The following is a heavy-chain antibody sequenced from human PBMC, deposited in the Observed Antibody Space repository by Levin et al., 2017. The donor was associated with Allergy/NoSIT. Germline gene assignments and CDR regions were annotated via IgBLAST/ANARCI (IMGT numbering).Heavy chain of an antibody. CDR3: ARGGDGPTTNCDNWIDP. Sequence: GGSLRLSCAASGFTFSNYWMHWVRQVPGKGLMWVSRINSDGSSTTYADSVKGRFTISRDNAKNTLWLQMNNLRAEDTAMYYCARGGDGPTTNCDNWIDPWGQGTLVTVSS. CDR1: GFTFSNYW. CDR2: INSDGSST. D-gene: IGHD2-2*01. J-gene: IGHJ5*02. V-gene: IGHV3-74*01.